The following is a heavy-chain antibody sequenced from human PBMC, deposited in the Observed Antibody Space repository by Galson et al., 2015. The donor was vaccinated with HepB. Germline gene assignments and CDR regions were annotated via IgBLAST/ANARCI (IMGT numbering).Heavy chain of an antibody. CDR2: IDWDDDK. CDR3: ARIGMGAFAFDI. CDR1: GFSLSTSGMC. V-gene: IGHV2-70*11. D-gene: IGHD3-16*01. Sequence: PALVKPTQTLTLTCTFSGFSLSTSGMCVSWIRQPPGKALEWLARIDWDDDKYYSTSLKTRLTISKDTSKSQVVLTMTNMDPVDTATYYCARIGMGAFAFDIWGQGTMVTVSS. J-gene: IGHJ3*02.